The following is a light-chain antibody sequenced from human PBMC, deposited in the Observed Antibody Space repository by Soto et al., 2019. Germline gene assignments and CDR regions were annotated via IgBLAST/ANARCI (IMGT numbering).Light chain of an antibody. Sequence: QLVLTQSPSASASLGASVKLTCTLSSGHSSYAIAWHQQQPEKGPRYLMKLNSDGSHSKGDGIPDRFSGSSSGAERYLTISIFQSEDEADYYCQTWGTGIQVFGGGTKLTVL. CDR3: QTWGTGIQV. J-gene: IGLJ3*02. CDR1: SGHSSYA. CDR2: LNSDGSH. V-gene: IGLV4-69*01.